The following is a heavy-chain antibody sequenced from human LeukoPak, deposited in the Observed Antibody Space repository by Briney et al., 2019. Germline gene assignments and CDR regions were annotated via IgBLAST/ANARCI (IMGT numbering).Heavy chain of an antibody. V-gene: IGHV5-51*01. D-gene: IGHD2-15*01. CDR3: ARGGYCSDDGYRNFDY. CDR2: IYPGDSDT. CDR1: GYSFSSFY. J-gene: IGHJ4*02. Sequence: GESLKISCKGSGYSFSSFYIGWVRKKPGKGLEWLGVIYPGDSDTRYSPAFQGQVTISADKSISTAYLQWSSLKPSDTAMFYCARGGYCSDDGYRNFDYWGRGTLVTVSS.